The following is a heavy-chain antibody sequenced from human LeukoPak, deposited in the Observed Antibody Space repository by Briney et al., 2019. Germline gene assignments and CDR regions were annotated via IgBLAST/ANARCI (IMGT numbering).Heavy chain of an antibody. CDR2: IYRSGSI. CDR1: GFTVTVNY. CDR3: AKNSSGWYAKLTGAFDY. Sequence: GGSLRLSCAVSGFTVTVNYMSWVRQAPGKGLEWVSIIYRSGSISYADSVKGRFIISRDSSTNTLSLQMTSLRAEDTAVYYCAKNSSGWYAKLTGAFDYWGQGTLVTVSS. D-gene: IGHD6-19*01. J-gene: IGHJ4*02. V-gene: IGHV3-66*01.